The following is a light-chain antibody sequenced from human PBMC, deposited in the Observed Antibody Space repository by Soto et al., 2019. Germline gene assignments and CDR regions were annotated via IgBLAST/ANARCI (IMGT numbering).Light chain of an antibody. J-gene: IGKJ2*01. CDR2: GGS. Sequence: EIVLTQSPGTLSLSPGERATLSCRASQSVSSTFLAWYQQKPGQAPRLLIYGGSSRATGIPDRFSGSGSGTDFTLTISRLEPEDFAVYFCQRYNESPPGYTFGQGTKLEIK. CDR3: QRYNESPPGYT. CDR1: QSVSSTF. V-gene: IGKV3-20*01.